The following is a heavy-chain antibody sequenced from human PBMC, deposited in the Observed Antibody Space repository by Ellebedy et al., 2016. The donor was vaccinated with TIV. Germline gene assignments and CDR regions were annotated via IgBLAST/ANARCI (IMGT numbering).Heavy chain of an antibody. CDR3: ARHSHYPYYFNGMDV. V-gene: IGHV5-51*01. Sequence: GESLKISCKGSGYTFTNHWIAWVRQMPGKGLEWMGIIDPGDSDARYNPSFEGQVTISADKSVTTAYLRLSSLKTSDNATYYCARHSHYPYYFNGMDVWGQGTTVTVSS. CDR1: GYTFTNHW. CDR2: IDPGDSDA. D-gene: IGHD1-26*01. J-gene: IGHJ6*02.